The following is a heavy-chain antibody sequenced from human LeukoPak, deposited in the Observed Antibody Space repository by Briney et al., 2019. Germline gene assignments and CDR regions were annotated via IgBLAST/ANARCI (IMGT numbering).Heavy chain of an antibody. Sequence: GGSLRLSCAASGFSFRNYGIHWVRQAPGKGLEWVAVISYDGSDKHYADSVKGRFTISRDNSKNTLYLQMVSLRAEDTAVYYCVGVVRFRNWFDPWGQGTLVIVSS. J-gene: IGHJ5*02. CDR2: ISYDGSDK. CDR1: GFSFRNYG. V-gene: IGHV3-30*03. D-gene: IGHD3-10*01. CDR3: VGVVRFRNWFDP.